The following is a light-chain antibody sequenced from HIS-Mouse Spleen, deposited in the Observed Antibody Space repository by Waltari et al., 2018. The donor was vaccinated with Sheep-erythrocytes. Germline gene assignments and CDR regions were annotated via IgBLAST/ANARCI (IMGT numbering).Light chain of an antibody. CDR2: DVS. CDR1: SSDVGGYNY. J-gene: IGLJ1*01. Sequence: QSALTQPRSVSGSPGQSVTISCPGTSSDVGGYNYVPWYKQHPGKAPKLMIYDVSKRPSGVPDRFSGSKSGNTASLTISGLQAEDEADYYCCSYAGSYNHVFATGTKVTVL. V-gene: IGLV2-11*01. CDR3: CSYAGSYNHV.